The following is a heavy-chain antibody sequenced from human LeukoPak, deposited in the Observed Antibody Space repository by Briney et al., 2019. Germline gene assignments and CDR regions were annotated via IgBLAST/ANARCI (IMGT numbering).Heavy chain of an antibody. CDR1: GYTFTSYG. V-gene: IGHV1-18*01. Sequence: ASVKVSCKASGYTFTSYGISWVRQAPGQGPEWMGWISAYSTYNGNTDYAQKFQGRVTMTTDTSTSTAYMELRSLRSDDTAVYYCTRDLGQWLLQGIFFDYWGQGTLVTVSS. CDR3: TRDLGQWLLQGIFFDY. D-gene: IGHD5-12*01. CDR2: ISAYSTYNGNT. J-gene: IGHJ4*02.